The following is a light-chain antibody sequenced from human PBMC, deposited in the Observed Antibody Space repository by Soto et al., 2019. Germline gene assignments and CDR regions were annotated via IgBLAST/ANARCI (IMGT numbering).Light chain of an antibody. Sequence: EIVLTQSPGTLSLSPGKKATVSCRAIQSISSSYLAWYQQKPGLAPRLLIYDASSRATGIPDRFSGSGSGTDFTLTIRRLEPEDFAVYYCQQYGSSYPWTFGQGTKVDIK. V-gene: IGKV3D-20*01. CDR1: QSISSSY. J-gene: IGKJ1*01. CDR2: DAS. CDR3: QQYGSSYPWT.